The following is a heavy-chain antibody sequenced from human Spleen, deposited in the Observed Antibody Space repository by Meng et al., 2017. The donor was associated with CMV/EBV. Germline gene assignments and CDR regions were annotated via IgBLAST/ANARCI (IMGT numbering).Heavy chain of an antibody. CDR2: LYSGGST. Sequence: GESLKISCAASGFKVSDNYMSWVRQAPEKGLEWVSVLYSGGSTYYAASVKGRFTISRDNSRNSLYLQMGSLRAEDTAVYYCARDRELSDAFGFWGQGTMVTVSS. V-gene: IGHV3-66*02. D-gene: IGHD1-26*01. CDR3: ARDRELSDAFGF. CDR1: GFKVSDNY. J-gene: IGHJ3*01.